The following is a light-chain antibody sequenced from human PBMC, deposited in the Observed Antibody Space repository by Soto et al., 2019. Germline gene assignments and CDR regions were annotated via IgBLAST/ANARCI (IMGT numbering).Light chain of an antibody. V-gene: IGLV1-44*01. Sequence: HSDLTPPHSASGTPGQRVTISFSGRSSNIGTSSVHWFQQLPGTAPKLLISTTNQRPSGVPERFSGSKSGTSASLAISGLQSEDEADYYCAAWDDSLNGHVFGTGTKVTVL. CDR1: SSNIGTSS. J-gene: IGLJ1*01. CDR3: AAWDDSLNGHV. CDR2: TTN.